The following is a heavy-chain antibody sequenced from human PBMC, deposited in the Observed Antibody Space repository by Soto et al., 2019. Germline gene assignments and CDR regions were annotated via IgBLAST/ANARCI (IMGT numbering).Heavy chain of an antibody. CDR2: VYHNGTS. J-gene: IGHJ6*02. V-gene: IGHV4-4*02. CDR1: GGSIRSTNW. Sequence: SETLSLTCVVSGGSIRSTNWWAWVRQTPGKGLEWIGEVYHNGTSNYNPSLKGRATISVDTSKDQVSLRLNSVIDADTAVYYCARDLDRYCSVTSCHAMDVWGQGTPVTVSS. D-gene: IGHD2-15*01. CDR3: ARDLDRYCSVTSCHAMDV.